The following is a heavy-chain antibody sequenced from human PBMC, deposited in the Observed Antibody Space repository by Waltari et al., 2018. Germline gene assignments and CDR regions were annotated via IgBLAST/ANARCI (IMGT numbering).Heavy chain of an antibody. Sequence: QLQLQESGPGLVKPSETLSLPCTVSGGSISSSSYYWGWIRQPPGKGLEWIGIIYYSGSTYYNPSLKSRVTLSVDTSKNQFSLKLSSVTAADTAVYYCARHLRRLIVGATFDYWGQGTLVTVSS. D-gene: IGHD1-26*01. CDR3: ARHLRRLIVGATFDY. V-gene: IGHV4-39*01. CDR2: IYYSGST. J-gene: IGHJ4*02. CDR1: GGSISSSSYY.